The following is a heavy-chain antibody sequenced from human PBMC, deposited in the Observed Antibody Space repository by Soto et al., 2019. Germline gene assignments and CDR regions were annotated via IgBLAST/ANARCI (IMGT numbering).Heavy chain of an antibody. CDR1: GGSSSRSSYY. CDR3: ARVFVGSADY. CDR2: IYYSGST. Sequence: SETLSLTCTVAGGSSSRSSYYWGWIRQPPGKGLEWIGSIYYSGSTYYNPSLKSRVTISVDTSKNQFSLKLSSVTAADTAVYYCARVFVGSADYWGQGTLVTVSS. J-gene: IGHJ4*02. D-gene: IGHD2-15*01. V-gene: IGHV4-39*01.